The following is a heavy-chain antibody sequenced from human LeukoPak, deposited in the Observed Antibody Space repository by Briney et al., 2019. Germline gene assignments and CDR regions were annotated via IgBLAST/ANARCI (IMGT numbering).Heavy chain of an antibody. CDR3: ARDIELSC. Sequence: PSETLSLTCTVSGGSISSYYWSWIRQPPGKGLEWIGNIYYSGSTNYNPSLKSRVTISVDTSKNQSSLKLSSVTAADTAVYYCARDIELSCWGQGTLVTVSS. D-gene: IGHD1-26*01. V-gene: IGHV4-59*12. CDR1: GGSISSYY. J-gene: IGHJ4*02. CDR2: IYYSGST.